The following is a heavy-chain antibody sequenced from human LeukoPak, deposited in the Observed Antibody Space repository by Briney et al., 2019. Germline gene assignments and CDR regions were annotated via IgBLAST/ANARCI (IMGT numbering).Heavy chain of an antibody. Sequence: SETLSLTCTVSGGSISSSSYYWGWIRQPPGKGLEWIGSIYYSGSTYYNPSLKSRVTISVDTSKNQFSLKLSSVTAADTAVYYCARASGYSYETVDYWGQGTLVTVSS. J-gene: IGHJ4*02. CDR1: GGSISSSSYY. D-gene: IGHD5-18*01. V-gene: IGHV4-39*07. CDR3: ARASGYSYETVDY. CDR2: IYYSGST.